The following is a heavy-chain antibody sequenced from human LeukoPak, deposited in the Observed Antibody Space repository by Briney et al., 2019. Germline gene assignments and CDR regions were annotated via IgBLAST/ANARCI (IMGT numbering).Heavy chain of an antibody. CDR2: IYHSGST. J-gene: IGHJ4*02. D-gene: IGHD1-26*01. CDR3: AKGIKWGLPFDS. V-gene: IGHV4-30-2*01. CDR1: GGSISSGGYY. Sequence: SETLSLTCTVSGGSISSGGYYWSWIRQPPGKGLEWIGYIYHSGSTYYNPSLKSRVTISVDRSKNQFSLKLSSVTAADTAVYYCAKGIKWGLPFDSWGQGTLVTVSS.